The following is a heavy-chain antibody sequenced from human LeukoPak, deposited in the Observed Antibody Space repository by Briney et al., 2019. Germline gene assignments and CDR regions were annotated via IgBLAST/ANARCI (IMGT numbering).Heavy chain of an antibody. CDR1: GSIFTSYW. D-gene: IGHD6-6*01. V-gene: IGHV5-10-1*01. Sequence: PGASLQISCKGSGSIFTSYWISWVRQLPGKGQEWMGRIDPSDSYTNYSPSFQGHVTISADKSISTAYLQWSTLKASDTAMYYCARSSLESLTKGFGYWGQGTLVTVSS. CDR3: ARSSLESLTKGFGY. J-gene: IGHJ4*02. CDR2: IDPSDSYT.